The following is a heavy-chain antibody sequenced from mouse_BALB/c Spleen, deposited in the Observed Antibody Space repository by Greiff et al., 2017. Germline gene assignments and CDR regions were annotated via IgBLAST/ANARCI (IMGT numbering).Heavy chain of an antibody. D-gene: IGHD1-2*01. Sequence: EVKLEESGGGLVKPGGSLKLSCAASGFAFSSYDMSWVRQTPEKRLEWVAYISSGGGSTYYPDTVKGRFTISRDNAKNTLYLQMSSLKSEDTAMYYCARQNYGYGYWGQGTTLTVSS. CDR3: ARQNYGYGY. CDR2: ISSGGGST. V-gene: IGHV5-12-1*01. J-gene: IGHJ2*01. CDR1: GFAFSSYD.